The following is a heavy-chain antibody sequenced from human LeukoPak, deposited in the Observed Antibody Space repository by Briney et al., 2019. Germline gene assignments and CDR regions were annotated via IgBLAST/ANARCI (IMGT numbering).Heavy chain of an antibody. CDR3: ARDPSTVTTAI. Sequence: QSGGSPRLSCAASGFTFSSYGIHWVRQAPGKGLEWVAVVWSDGTNKYYADSVKGRFTISRDNSKNTLSLQMNSLRDEDTAVYYCARDPSTVTTAIWGQGTLVTVSS. CDR1: GFTFSSYG. CDR2: VWSDGTNK. J-gene: IGHJ4*02. V-gene: IGHV3-33*01. D-gene: IGHD4-17*01.